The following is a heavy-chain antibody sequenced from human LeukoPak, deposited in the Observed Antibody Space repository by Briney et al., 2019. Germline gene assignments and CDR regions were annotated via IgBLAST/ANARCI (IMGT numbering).Heavy chain of an antibody. J-gene: IGHJ4*02. CDR3: AKGGSYYGGAQFDY. CDR1: GFTFSSYN. D-gene: IGHD1-26*01. CDR2: ISYTGTYI. Sequence: GGSLRLSCAASGFTFSSYNMNWVRQAPGKGLEWVSSISYTGTYIYYADSVKGRFTISRDNAQNSLYLQMNSLRAEDTAVYYCAKGGSYYGGAQFDYWGQGTLVTVSS. V-gene: IGHV3-21*01.